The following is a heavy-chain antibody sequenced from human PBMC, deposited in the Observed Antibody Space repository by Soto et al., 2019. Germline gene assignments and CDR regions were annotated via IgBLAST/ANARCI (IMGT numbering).Heavy chain of an antibody. J-gene: IGHJ4*02. Sequence: VQLLESGGGLVQPGGSLRLSCAASGFTFSNYAMSWVRQAPGKALEWVSSINIVGGNTNYADYVRGRFTMSRDDSKNTVFLQMNSRRAEDTAIYYCTKNYYFDSWGQGTLITVSS. CDR1: GFTFSNYA. CDR2: INIVGGNT. CDR3: TKNYYFDS. V-gene: IGHV3-23*01.